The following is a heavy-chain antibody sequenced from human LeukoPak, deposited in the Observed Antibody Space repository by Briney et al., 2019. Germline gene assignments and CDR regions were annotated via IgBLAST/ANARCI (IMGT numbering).Heavy chain of an antibody. CDR2: IYTSGST. V-gene: IGHV4-61*02. CDR1: GGSISSGSYY. J-gene: IGHJ4*02. Sequence: SETLSLTCTVSGGSISSGSYYWSWIRQPAGKGLEWIGRIYTSGSTNYNPSLKSRVTISVDTSKNQFSLKLSSVTAADMAVYYCARGICEEYCSSSPGLDYWGQGTLVTVSS. D-gene: IGHD6-6*01. CDR3: ARGICEEYCSSSPGLDY.